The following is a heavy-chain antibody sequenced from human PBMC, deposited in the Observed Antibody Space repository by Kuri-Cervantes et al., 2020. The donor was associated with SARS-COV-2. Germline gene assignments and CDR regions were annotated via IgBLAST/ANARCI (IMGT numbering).Heavy chain of an antibody. J-gene: IGHJ4*02. D-gene: IGHD4-17*01. Sequence: SVKVSCKASGGTFSSYAISWVRQAPGQGLEWMGGIIPIFGTANYAQKFQGRVTITADESTSTAYMELSSPRSEDTAMYYCARSRGSGDYAFDYWGQGTLVTVSS. CDR1: GGTFSSYA. V-gene: IGHV1-69*13. CDR3: ARSRGSGDYAFDY. CDR2: IIPIFGTA.